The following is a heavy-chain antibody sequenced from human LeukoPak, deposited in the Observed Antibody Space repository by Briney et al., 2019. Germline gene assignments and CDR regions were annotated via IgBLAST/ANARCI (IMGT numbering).Heavy chain of an antibody. V-gene: IGHV5-51*01. J-gene: IGHJ4*02. Sequence: GESLKISCQASGYIFTHYWIAWVRQMSGKGLEWMGTVYPGNSDTRYSPSFRGQVTMSADESINTAYLQWSSLKASDTAMYYCARRSGSVIDYWGQGTLVAVSS. CDR2: VYPGNSDT. CDR1: GYIFTHYW. CDR3: ARRSGSVIDY. D-gene: IGHD5/OR15-5a*01.